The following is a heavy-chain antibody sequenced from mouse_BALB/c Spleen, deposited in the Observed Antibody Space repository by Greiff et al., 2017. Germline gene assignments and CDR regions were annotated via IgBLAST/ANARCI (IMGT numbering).Heavy chain of an antibody. CDR2: ISDGGSYT. V-gene: IGHV5-4*02. Sequence: EVKLVESGGGLVKPGGSLKLSCAASGFTFSDYYMYWVRQTPEKRLEWVATISDGGSYTYYPDSVKGRFTISRDNAKNNLYLQMSSLKSEDTAMYYGARGGYFDYWGQGTTLTVSS. J-gene: IGHJ2*01. CDR3: ARGGYFDY. CDR1: GFTFSDYY.